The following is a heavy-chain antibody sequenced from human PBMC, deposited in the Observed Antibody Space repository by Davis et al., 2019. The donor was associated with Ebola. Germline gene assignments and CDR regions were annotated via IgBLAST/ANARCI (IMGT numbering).Heavy chain of an antibody. CDR1: GFTVSTYY. CDR3: ASSAATPGAFDI. Sequence: GESLKISCAASGFTVSTYYMGWVRQAPGKGLEWVSVINSGSSTYYADSVKGRFTISRDNSKNTLYLQMNSLRVEDTAVYYCASSAATPGAFDIWGQGTMVTVSS. CDR2: INSGSST. D-gene: IGHD6-13*01. V-gene: IGHV3-66*01. J-gene: IGHJ3*02.